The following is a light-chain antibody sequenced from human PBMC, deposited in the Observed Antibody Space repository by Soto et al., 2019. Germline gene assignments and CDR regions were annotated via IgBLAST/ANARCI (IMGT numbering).Light chain of an antibody. V-gene: IGKV1-5*01. J-gene: IGKJ1*01. CDR1: QSISSW. CDR3: QQYNSSHTWT. CDR2: DAS. Sequence: DIQMTQSPSTLSASVGDRVTITCRASQSISSWLDWYQQKPGKAPKLLIDDASSLESGVPSRFSGSGSGTEFTLTISSLQPDDFATYYCQQYNSSHTWTFGQGTKVEIK.